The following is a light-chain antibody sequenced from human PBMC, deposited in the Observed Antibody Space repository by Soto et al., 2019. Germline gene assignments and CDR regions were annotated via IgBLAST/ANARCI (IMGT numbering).Light chain of an antibody. CDR3: QQRSHWPPA. CDR1: QSVSSY. Sequence: EIVLTQSPATLSLSPGERATLSCRASQSVSSYLAWYQRKPGQAPRLLIYDASNRATGIPARFSGSGSGTDFTLTISSLEPEDFAVYSCQQRSHWPPAFGQGTKLEIK. CDR2: DAS. J-gene: IGKJ2*01. V-gene: IGKV3-11*01.